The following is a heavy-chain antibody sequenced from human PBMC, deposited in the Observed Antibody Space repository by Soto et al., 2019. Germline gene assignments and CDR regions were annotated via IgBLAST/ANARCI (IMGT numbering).Heavy chain of an antibody. J-gene: IGHJ4*02. CDR2: TIPFYGVT. CDR1: GGTFSPYT. V-gene: IGHV1-69*08. Sequence: QVQLVQSGAEVKKPGSSVKVSCKASGGTFSPYTINWVRQAPGQGLEWMGRTIPFYGVTNYAQKFQARVRITADISTSTAYMELSRLRFEDTAMYYCTRDWESTVSTWSFGGFWGRGTLVTVAS. D-gene: IGHD3-10*01. CDR3: TRDWESTVSTWSFGGF.